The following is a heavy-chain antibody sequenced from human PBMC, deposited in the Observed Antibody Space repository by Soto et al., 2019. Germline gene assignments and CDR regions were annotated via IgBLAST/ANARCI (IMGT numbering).Heavy chain of an antibody. D-gene: IGHD6-6*01. V-gene: IGHV4-59*01. J-gene: IGHJ4*02. Sequence: SETLSLTCTVSGGSINDFYWSWIRQPPGKGLEWIGYIYYSGSANYNPSLESRVSISVDPSKTQLSLNLRSVNTADTAVYYCARLGGVAARTFDYWGQGTLVTVS. CDR3: ARLGGVAARTFDY. CDR1: GGSINDFY. CDR2: IYYSGSA.